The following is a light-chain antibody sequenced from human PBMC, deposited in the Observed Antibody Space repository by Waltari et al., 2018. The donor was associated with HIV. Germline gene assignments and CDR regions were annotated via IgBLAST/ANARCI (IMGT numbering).Light chain of an antibody. Sequence: NFMLTQPYSVSESPGKTVTISCTRSSGSIVSNYVQWYQQRPGSAPTTVIYEDKQRPSGVPDRFSGSIDSSSNSASLTISGLKTEDEADYYCQSYDSTNWVFGGATKLTVL. CDR1: SGSIVSNY. CDR2: EDK. CDR3: QSYDSTNWV. V-gene: IGLV6-57*04. J-gene: IGLJ3*02.